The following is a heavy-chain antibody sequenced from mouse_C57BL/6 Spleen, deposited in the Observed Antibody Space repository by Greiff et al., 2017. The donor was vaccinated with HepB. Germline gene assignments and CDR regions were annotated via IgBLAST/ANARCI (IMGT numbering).Heavy chain of an antibody. CDR2: IYPGSGNT. CDR3: ARFPHDGYSLYYFDY. D-gene: IGHD2-3*01. CDR1: GYTFTDYY. J-gene: IGHJ2*01. Sequence: QVQLQQSGAELVRPGASVKLSCKASGYTFTDYYINWVKQRPGQGLEWIARIYPGSGNTYYNEKFKGKATLTAEKSSSTAYMQLSSLTSEDSAVYFCARFPHDGYSLYYFDYWGQGTTLTVSS. V-gene: IGHV1-76*01.